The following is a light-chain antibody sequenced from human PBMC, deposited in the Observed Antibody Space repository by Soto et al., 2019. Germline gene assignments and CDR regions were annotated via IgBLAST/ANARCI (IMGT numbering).Light chain of an antibody. CDR3: QKYNSVPLT. V-gene: IGKV1-27*01. CDR2: AAS. J-gene: IGKJ4*01. CDR1: LPISNY. Sequence: TQMTLSPSSLSASVGDRVTITCRASLPISNYLAWYQQKPGKIPNILIYAASTLQAGVPSRFSGSGSGTDFTLPLSSLQPEDVTADYCQKYNSVPLTFGGGTKVDIK.